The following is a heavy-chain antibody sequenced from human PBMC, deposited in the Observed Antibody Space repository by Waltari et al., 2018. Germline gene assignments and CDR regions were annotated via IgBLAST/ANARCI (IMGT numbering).Heavy chain of an antibody. V-gene: IGHV4-39*07. CDR2: IYYGGIA. D-gene: IGHD5-18*01. CDR3: ARTTYTYGPHNWFDP. J-gene: IGHJ5*02. Sequence: QLQLQESXXGLVXXSXXLXXXXXVXGXXIXSXXXHWGWIRQARGKGLEWSATIYYGGIAYDDPSLKSRVTISVDTSKNQCSLKVSSVTAADTAVYYCARTTYTYGPHNWFDPWGQGTLVTVSS. CDR1: GXXIXSXXXH.